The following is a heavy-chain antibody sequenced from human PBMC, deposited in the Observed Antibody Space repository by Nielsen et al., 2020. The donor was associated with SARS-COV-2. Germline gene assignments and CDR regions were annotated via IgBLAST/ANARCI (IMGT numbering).Heavy chain of an antibody. CDR2: IYYSGST. CDR1: GGSISSGGYY. Sequence: SETLSLTCTVSGGSISSGGYYWNWIRQHPGKGLEWIGYIYYSGSTYYNPSLKSRVTISVDTSKNQFSLKLSSVTAADTAVYYCARDSYYYDSSGYYWGAFDIWGQGTMVTVSS. V-gene: IGHV4-31*03. J-gene: IGHJ3*02. CDR3: ARDSYYYDSSGYYWGAFDI. D-gene: IGHD3-22*01.